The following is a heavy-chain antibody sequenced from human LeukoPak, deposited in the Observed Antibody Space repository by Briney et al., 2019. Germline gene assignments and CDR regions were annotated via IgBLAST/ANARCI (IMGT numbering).Heavy chain of an antibody. Sequence: GGSLRLSCAASGFTFSSYSMNWVRQAPGKGLEWVSSISSSSSYIYYADSVKGRFTISRDNAKNSLYLQMNSLRAEDTAVYYCAKDRRGYSYGYIDYWGQGTLVTVSS. J-gene: IGHJ4*02. CDR2: ISSSSSYI. V-gene: IGHV3-21*01. CDR3: AKDRRGYSYGYIDY. CDR1: GFTFSSYS. D-gene: IGHD5-18*01.